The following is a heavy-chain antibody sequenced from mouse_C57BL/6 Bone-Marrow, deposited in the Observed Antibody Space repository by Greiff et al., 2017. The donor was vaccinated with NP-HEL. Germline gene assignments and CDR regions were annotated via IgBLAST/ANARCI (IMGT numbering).Heavy chain of an antibody. CDR3: ARRGLLPDY. CDR2: IYPSDSET. CDR1: GYTFTSYW. V-gene: IGHV1-61*01. D-gene: IGHD2-3*01. J-gene: IGHJ2*01. Sequence: VQLQQPGAELVRPGSSVKLSCKASGYTFTSYWMDWVKQRPGQGLEWIGNIYPSDSETHYNQKFKDKATLTADKSSSTAYMQLSSLTSEDSAVYYCARRGLLPDYWGQGTTLTVSS.